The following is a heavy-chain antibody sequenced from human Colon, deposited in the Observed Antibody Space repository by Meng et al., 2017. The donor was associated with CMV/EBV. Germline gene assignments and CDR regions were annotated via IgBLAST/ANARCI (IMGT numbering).Heavy chain of an antibody. J-gene: IGHJ1*01. CDR3: INFGSGWH. Sequence: LRLSCAASGFTFSNYWMHWVRQVPGKGLVWVSRIGDDGSITNYADSAKGRFTVSRDNAKNTLYLQMNSLRDDDTAVYYCINFGSGWHWGQGTLVTVSS. D-gene: IGHD5-12*01. V-gene: IGHV3-74*01. CDR1: GFTFSNYW. CDR2: IGDDGSIT.